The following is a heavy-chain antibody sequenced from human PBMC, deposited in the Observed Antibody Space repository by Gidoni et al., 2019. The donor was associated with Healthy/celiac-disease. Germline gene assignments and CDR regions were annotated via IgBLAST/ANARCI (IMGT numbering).Heavy chain of an antibody. D-gene: IGHD3-10*01. Sequence: QVQLVQSGAEVKKPGASVKVSCKASGYTFTSYAMHWVRQAPGQRLEWMGWINAGNGNTKYSQKFQGRVTITRDTSARTAYMELSSLRSEDTAVYYCARDQVRGVISYYYGMDVWGQGTTVTVSS. V-gene: IGHV1-3*01. CDR3: ARDQVRGVISYYYGMDV. CDR1: GYTFTSYA. J-gene: IGHJ6*02. CDR2: INAGNGNT.